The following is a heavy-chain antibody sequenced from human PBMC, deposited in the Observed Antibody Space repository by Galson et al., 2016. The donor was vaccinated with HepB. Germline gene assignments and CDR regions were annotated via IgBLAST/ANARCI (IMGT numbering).Heavy chain of an antibody. Sequence: SLRLSCAASGFTFSSYSMNWVRQAPGKGLEWVSSISSSSNCIYYADSVKGRFTISRDNAKNSLYLQMNSLRAEDTAVYYCARAAYYGTITTDAFDIWGQGTRVTVSS. V-gene: IGHV3-21*01. CDR3: ARAAYYGTITTDAFDI. CDR2: ISSSSNCI. J-gene: IGHJ3*02. CDR1: GFTFSSYS. D-gene: IGHD3-10*01.